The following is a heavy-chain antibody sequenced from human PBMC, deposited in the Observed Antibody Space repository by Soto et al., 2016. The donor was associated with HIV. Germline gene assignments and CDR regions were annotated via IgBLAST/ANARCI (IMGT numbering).Heavy chain of an antibody. V-gene: IGHV1-18*01. J-gene: IGHJ6*02. CDR1: GYSFTSYG. D-gene: IGHD5-12*01. CDR2: ISAYDGEP. Sequence: QVQLVQSGAEVKKPGASVKVSCKTSGYSFTSYGLSWVRQAPGQGLEWMGWISAYDGEPNYVQRLQGRVTMTTDRSTRTAYMELGNLRSDDTAVYYCAREDGYGGYARMDVWGQGDHGHRLL. CDR3: AREDGYGGYARMDV.